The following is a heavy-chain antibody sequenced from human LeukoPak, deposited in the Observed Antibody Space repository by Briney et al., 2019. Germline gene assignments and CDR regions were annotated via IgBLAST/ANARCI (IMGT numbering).Heavy chain of an antibody. D-gene: IGHD3-10*01. CDR1: AGTFSSYA. CDR2: IIPIFATA. Sequence: SVTVSCKAYAGTFSSYAISWERQAPGHGLEWMGGIIPIFATANYAQKLQGRVTITADESTRTAYMELSSLRSEDTAVYYCASQERGSGSYGRRGYDYYMDVWGKGTTVTVSS. V-gene: IGHV1-69*13. CDR3: ASQERGSGSYGRRGYDYYMDV. J-gene: IGHJ6*03.